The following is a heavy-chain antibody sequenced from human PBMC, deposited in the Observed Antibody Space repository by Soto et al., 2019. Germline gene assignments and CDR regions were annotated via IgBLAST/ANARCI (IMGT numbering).Heavy chain of an antibody. V-gene: IGHV3-30*18. CDR3: AKDLTARTQYYYYGMDV. J-gene: IGHJ6*02. CDR1: GFTFSSYG. Sequence: GGSLRLSCAASGFTFSSYGMHWVRQAPGKGLEWVAVISYDGSNKYYADSVKGRFTISRDNSKNTLYLQMNSLRAEDTAVYYCAKDLTARTQYYYYGMDVWGQGTTVTVSS. D-gene: IGHD6-6*01. CDR2: ISYDGSNK.